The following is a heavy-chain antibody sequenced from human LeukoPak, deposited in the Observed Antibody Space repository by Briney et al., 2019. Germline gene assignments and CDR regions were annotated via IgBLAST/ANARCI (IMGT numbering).Heavy chain of an antibody. CDR2: IKQDGSER. CDR1: GFTISRYW. J-gene: IGHJ5*02. V-gene: IGHV3-7*01. CDR3: ARDGGTDWYDP. Sequence: RGSLRLSCGASGFTISRYWMSWVRQAPGKGLEWVANIKQDGSERTYVDSVKGRFTISRDNAKNSLYLQMNSLRVEDTAMYYCARDGGTDWYDPWGQGTLVTVSS. D-gene: IGHD1-1*01.